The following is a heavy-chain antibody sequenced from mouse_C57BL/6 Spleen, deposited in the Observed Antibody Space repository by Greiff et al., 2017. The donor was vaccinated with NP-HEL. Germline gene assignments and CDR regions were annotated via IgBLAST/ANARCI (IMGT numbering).Heavy chain of an antibody. CDR3: ARDSGSSYDY. CDR1: GFTFSSYA. Sequence: EVKLVESGGGLVKPGGSLKLSCAASGFTFSSYAMSWVRQTPEKRLEWVATISDGGSYTYYPDNVKGRFTISRDNAKNNLYLQMSHLKSEDTAMYYCARDSGSSYDYWGQGTTLTVSS. J-gene: IGHJ2*01. V-gene: IGHV5-4*01. CDR2: ISDGGSYT. D-gene: IGHD1-1*01.